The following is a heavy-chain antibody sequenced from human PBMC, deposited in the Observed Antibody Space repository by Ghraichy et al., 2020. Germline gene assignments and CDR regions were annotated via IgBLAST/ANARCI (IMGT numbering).Heavy chain of an antibody. CDR3: ARGRGAAIFDY. CDR2: INHSGST. Sequence: SETLSLTCAVYGGSFSGYYWSWIRQPPGKGLEWIGEINHSGSTNYNPSLKSRVTISVDTSKNQFSLKLSSVTAADTAVYYCARGRGAAIFDYWGQGTLVTVSS. J-gene: IGHJ4*02. V-gene: IGHV4-34*01. D-gene: IGHD3-10*01. CDR1: GGSFSGYY.